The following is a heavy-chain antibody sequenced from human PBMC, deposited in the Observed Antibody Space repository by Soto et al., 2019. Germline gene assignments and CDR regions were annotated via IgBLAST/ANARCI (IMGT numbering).Heavy chain of an antibody. CDR2: ISGSGGST. CDR1: GFTFSSYA. CDR3: AKDSPGRRITMIVVGYYFDY. D-gene: IGHD3-22*01. V-gene: IGHV3-23*01. J-gene: IGHJ4*02. Sequence: PVGSLRLSCAASGFTFSSYAMSWVRQAPGKGLEWVSAISGSGGSTYYADSVKGRFTISRDNSKNTLYLQMNSLRAEDTAVYYCAKDSPGRRITMIVVGYYFDYWGQGTLVTVSS.